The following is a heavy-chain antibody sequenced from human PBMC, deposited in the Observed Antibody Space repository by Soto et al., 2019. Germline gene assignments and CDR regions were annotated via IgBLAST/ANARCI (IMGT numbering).Heavy chain of an antibody. V-gene: IGHV3-23*01. J-gene: IGHJ6*02. Sequence: APGKGLEWVSVISGSGASTYYADSVKGRFTISRDNSKNTLYLQMSSLRAEDTAVYYCAKDFVLGIPLLSSYSGMVVSGQLTPVSDSS. CDR2: ISGSGAST. D-gene: IGHD7-27*01. CDR3: AKDFVLGIPLLSSYSGMVV.